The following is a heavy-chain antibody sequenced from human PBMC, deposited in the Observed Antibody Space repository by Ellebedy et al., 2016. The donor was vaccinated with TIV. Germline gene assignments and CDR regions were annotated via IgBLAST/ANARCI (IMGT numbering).Heavy chain of an antibody. Sequence: SETLSLTCTVSGGSISSGGYYRSWIRQHPGKGLEWIGYIYYSGSTYYNPSLKSRATISVDRSKNQFSLKLSSVTAADTAVYYCARAIVVVVAATWFDPWGQGTLVTVSS. D-gene: IGHD2-15*01. J-gene: IGHJ5*02. CDR1: GGSISSGGYY. V-gene: IGHV4-31*03. CDR2: IYYSGST. CDR3: ARAIVVVVAATWFDP.